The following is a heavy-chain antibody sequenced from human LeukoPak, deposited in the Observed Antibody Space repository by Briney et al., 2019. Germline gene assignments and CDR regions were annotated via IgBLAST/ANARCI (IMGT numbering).Heavy chain of an antibody. Sequence: GRSLRLSCAASGFTFSSYAMHWVRQAPGKGLEWVAVISYDGSNKYYADSVKGRFTISRDNAKNTLYLQMNSLRAEDAAVYYCAKSYSSSWVDAFDIWGQGTMVTVSS. J-gene: IGHJ3*02. CDR2: ISYDGSNK. CDR1: GFTFSSYA. D-gene: IGHD6-13*01. CDR3: AKSYSSSWVDAFDI. V-gene: IGHV3-30*04.